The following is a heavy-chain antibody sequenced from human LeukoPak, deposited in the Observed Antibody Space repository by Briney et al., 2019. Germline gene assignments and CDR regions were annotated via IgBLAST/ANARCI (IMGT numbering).Heavy chain of an antibody. J-gene: IGHJ3*02. Sequence: GESLKISCKGSGYSFTNYWIGWVRQMPGEGLEWMGITYPGDSDIRYRPSFQGQVTISADKSISTAYVQWSSLKASDSAMYYCARLGVVTAPGAFDIWGRGTMVTVSS. V-gene: IGHV5-51*01. CDR2: TYPGDSDI. CDR3: ARLGVVTAPGAFDI. D-gene: IGHD2-21*02. CDR1: GYSFTNYW.